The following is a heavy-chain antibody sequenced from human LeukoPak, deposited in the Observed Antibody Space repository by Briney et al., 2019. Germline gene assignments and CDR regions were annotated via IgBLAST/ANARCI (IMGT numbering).Heavy chain of an antibody. CDR1: GGSISSYY. J-gene: IGHJ6*02. V-gene: IGHV4-59*01. CDR2: IYYSGST. CDR3: ARSFRFYYYGMDV. Sequence: PSETLPLTCTVSGGSISSYYWSWIRQPPGEGLEWIGYIYYSGSTNYNPSLKSRVTISVDTSKNQFSLKLSSVTAADTAVYYCARSFRFYYYGMDVWGQGTTVTVSS. D-gene: IGHD3-16*02.